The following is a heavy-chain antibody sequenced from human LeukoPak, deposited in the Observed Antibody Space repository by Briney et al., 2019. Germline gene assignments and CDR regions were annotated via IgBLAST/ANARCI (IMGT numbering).Heavy chain of an antibody. D-gene: IGHD3-3*01. CDR2: IWYDGSKK. Sequence: GGSLRLSCAASGFTFSRYGTHWVRQAPGEGLEWVAVIWYDGSKKFYADSVKGRFTISRDNSKNTLYLQMNSLRVEDTAVYYCSRANFGVDTYDYWGQGTLVTVSS. V-gene: IGHV3-33*01. CDR1: GFTFSRYG. CDR3: SRANFGVDTYDY. J-gene: IGHJ4*02.